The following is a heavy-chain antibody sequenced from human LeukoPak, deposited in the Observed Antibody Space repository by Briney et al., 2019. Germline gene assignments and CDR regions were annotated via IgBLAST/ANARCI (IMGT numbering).Heavy chain of an antibody. V-gene: IGHV3-7*01. CDR1: GFTFSSYW. J-gene: IGHJ4*02. D-gene: IGHD1-1*01. CDR3: ARDMSTTYSNGVDY. CDR2: IKQDGSEK. Sequence: GGSLRLSCAAYGFTFSSYWMSWVRQAPGKGLEWVANIKQDGSEKYYVDSVKGRFTISRDNVKNSLYLQMNSLRVEDTAVYYCARDMSTTYSNGVDYWGQGTLVTVSS.